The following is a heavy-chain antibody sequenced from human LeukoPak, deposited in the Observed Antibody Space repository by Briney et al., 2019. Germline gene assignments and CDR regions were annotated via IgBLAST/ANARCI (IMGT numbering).Heavy chain of an antibody. J-gene: IGHJ4*02. D-gene: IGHD3-10*01. V-gene: IGHV3-23*01. CDR1: GFTFSNYA. Sequence: GGSLRLSCAASGFTFSNYAMSWVRQAPGKGLEWVSGFADKATYYAESVEGRPIISRDNYKNTLSLQMNSLRAEDTAVYYCAKRSGPGSYFDYWGQGILVTVSS. CDR3: AKRSGPGSYFDY. CDR2: FADKAT.